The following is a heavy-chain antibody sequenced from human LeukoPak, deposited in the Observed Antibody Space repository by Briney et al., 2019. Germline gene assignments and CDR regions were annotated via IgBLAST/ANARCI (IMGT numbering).Heavy chain of an antibody. CDR1: GFTFSSYG. Sequence: PGRSLRLSCAVSGFTFSSYGMHWVRQAPGKGLEWVANIKPDGSDKYYVDSVKGRFTVSRDNAKNSLYLQMNSLRAEDTAVYYCAKGGDHWGQGTLVTVSS. V-gene: IGHV3-7*01. D-gene: IGHD3-16*01. J-gene: IGHJ4*02. CDR2: IKPDGSDK. CDR3: AKGGDH.